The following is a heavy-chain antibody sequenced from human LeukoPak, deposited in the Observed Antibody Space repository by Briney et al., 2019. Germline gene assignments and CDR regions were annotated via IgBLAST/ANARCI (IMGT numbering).Heavy chain of an antibody. D-gene: IGHD6-19*01. CDR1: GGTFSSYA. Sequence: GASVKVSCKASGGTFSSYAISWVRQAPGQGLEWMGGIIPIFGTANYAQKFQGRVTITADKSTSTAYMELSSLRSEDTAVYYCAKKRLDSSGWSYFDYWGQGTLVTVSS. V-gene: IGHV1-69*06. CDR2: IIPIFGTA. CDR3: AKKRLDSSGWSYFDY. J-gene: IGHJ4*02.